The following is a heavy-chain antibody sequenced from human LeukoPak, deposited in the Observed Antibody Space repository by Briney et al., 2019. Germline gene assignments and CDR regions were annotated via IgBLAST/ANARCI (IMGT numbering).Heavy chain of an antibody. CDR3: ARDGAVAGSNYYGMDV. V-gene: IGHV3-21*01. D-gene: IGHD6-19*01. Sequence: KPRGSLRLSCAASGFTFNTYNLNWVRQAPGKRLEWVSSISSTATYTYYADLVTGRFTISRDSAKNSLYLQMNSLRAEDTAVYFCARDGAVAGSNYYGMDVWGQGTPVTVSS. J-gene: IGHJ6*02. CDR1: GFTFNTYN. CDR2: ISSTATYT.